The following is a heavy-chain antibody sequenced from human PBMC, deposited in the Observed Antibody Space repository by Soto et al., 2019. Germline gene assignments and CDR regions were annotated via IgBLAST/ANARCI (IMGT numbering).Heavy chain of an antibody. Sequence: GGSPRLSCAASGFTFSSYEMNWVRQAPGKGLEWVSYISSSGSTIYYADSVKGRFTISRDNAKNSLYLQMNSLRAEDTAVYYCARDRLGATYYYYGMDVWGQGTTVTVSS. J-gene: IGHJ6*02. D-gene: IGHD1-26*01. CDR1: GFTFSSYE. CDR2: ISSSGSTI. V-gene: IGHV3-48*03. CDR3: ARDRLGATYYYYGMDV.